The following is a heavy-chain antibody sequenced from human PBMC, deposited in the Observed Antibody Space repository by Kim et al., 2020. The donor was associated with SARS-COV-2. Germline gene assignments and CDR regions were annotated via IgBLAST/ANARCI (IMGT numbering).Heavy chain of an antibody. CDR2: ISSSSSYI. D-gene: IGHD5-12*01. CDR3: ARDSNAPISHGGYFDY. J-gene: IGHJ4*02. CDR1: GFTFSSYS. V-gene: IGHV3-21*01. Sequence: GGSLRLSCAASGFTFSSYSMNWVRQAPGKGLEWVSSISSSSSYIYYADSVKGRFTISRDNAKNSLYLQMNSLRAEDTAVYYCARDSNAPISHGGYFDYWGQGTLVTVSS.